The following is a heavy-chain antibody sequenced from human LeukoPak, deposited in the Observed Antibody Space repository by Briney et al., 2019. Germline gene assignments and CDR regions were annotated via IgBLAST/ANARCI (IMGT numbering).Heavy chain of an antibody. CDR2: IYSGGTT. D-gene: IGHD2-21*02. CDR3: ARARLLYYFDF. CDR1: GFTVSSNY. J-gene: IGHJ4*02. Sequence: GGSLRLSCAASGFTVSSNYMTWVRQAPGKGLEWVSVIYSGGTTYYADSVKGRFTISRHNSKNTLYLQMNSLRADDTAVYFCARARLLYYFDFWGQGTLVTVSP. V-gene: IGHV3-53*04.